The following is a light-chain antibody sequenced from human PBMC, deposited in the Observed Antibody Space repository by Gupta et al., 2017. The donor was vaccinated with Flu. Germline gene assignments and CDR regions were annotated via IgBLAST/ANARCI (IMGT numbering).Light chain of an antibody. CDR3: QKYNSAPQT. Sequence: GDRVTITCRVSQGISNYLAWYQQKPGKVPKLLIYAASTLQSGVPSRFRGSGSGTDFTLTISSLQPEDVATYYCQKYNSAPQTFGQGTKVEIK. J-gene: IGKJ1*01. CDR1: QGISNY. V-gene: IGKV1-27*01. CDR2: AAS.